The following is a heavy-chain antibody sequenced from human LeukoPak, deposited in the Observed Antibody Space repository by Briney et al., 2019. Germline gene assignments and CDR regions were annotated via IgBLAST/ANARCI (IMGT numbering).Heavy chain of an antibody. Sequence: SETLSLTCTVSGGSIRSGGYYWSWIRQHPGKGLEWIGYIYYSGSTYNNPSLESRVTISVDTSKNQFSLKLSSVTAADTAVYYCAGGYCSSTSCWVGLDPWGQGTLVTVSS. CDR1: GGSIRSGGYY. D-gene: IGHD2-2*01. J-gene: IGHJ5*02. CDR2: IYYSGST. V-gene: IGHV4-31*03. CDR3: AGGYCSSTSCWVGLDP.